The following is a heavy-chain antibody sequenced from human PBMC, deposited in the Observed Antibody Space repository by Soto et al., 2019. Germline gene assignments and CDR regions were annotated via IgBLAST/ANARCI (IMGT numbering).Heavy chain of an antibody. CDR2: ISYDGSNK. CDR3: AKEDFDTIFGVVISHRFDY. J-gene: IGHJ4*02. Sequence: GGSLRLSCAASGFTFSSYGMHWVRQAPGKGLEWVAVISYDGSNKYYADSVKGRFTISRDNSKNTLYLQMNSLRAEDTAVYYCAKEDFDTIFGVVISHRFDYWGQGTLVTVSS. CDR1: GFTFSSYG. V-gene: IGHV3-30*18. D-gene: IGHD3-3*01.